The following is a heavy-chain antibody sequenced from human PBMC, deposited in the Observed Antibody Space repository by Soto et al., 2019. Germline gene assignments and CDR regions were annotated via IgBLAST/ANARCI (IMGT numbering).Heavy chain of an antibody. CDR3: ARDGYCSGGSCSIGWFDS. V-gene: IGHV1-69*04. CDR2: IIPILGIA. D-gene: IGHD2-15*01. CDR1: GGTFSSYT. Sequence: SVKVSCKASGGTFSSYTISWVRQAPGQGLEWMGRIIPILGIANYAQKFQGRVTITADKSTSTAYMELGSLRSEDTAVYYCARDGYCSGGSCSIGWFDSWGQGTLVTVSS. J-gene: IGHJ5*01.